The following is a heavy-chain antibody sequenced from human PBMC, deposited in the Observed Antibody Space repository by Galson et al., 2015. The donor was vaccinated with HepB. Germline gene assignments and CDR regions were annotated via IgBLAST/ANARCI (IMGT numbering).Heavy chain of an antibody. V-gene: IGHV3-33*08. D-gene: IGHD4-17*01. CDR3: ARYYGDYRAFDY. Sequence: SLRLSCAASGLVFHNYAASWVRQAPGKGLEWVALIWFDGSKDHYADSVKGRFTISRDNSNNMLYLQMNNLRVEDTAVYYCARYYGDYRAFDYWGQGTLVSVSS. CDR1: GLVFHNYA. CDR2: IWFDGSKD. J-gene: IGHJ4*02.